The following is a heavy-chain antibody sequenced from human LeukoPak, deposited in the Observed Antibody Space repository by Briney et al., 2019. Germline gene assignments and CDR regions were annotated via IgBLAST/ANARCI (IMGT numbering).Heavy chain of an antibody. CDR2: IYYSGST. V-gene: IGHV4-39*07. J-gene: IGHJ4*02. CDR1: GGSISSSSYY. Sequence: SVTLSLTCTVSGGSISSSSYYWGWIRQPPGKGLEWIGSIYYSGSTYYNPSLKSRVTISVDTSKNQFSLKLSSVTAADTAAYYCARGTTQTAADIYFDYWGQGTLVTVSS. D-gene: IGHD6-13*01. CDR3: ARGTTQTAADIYFDY.